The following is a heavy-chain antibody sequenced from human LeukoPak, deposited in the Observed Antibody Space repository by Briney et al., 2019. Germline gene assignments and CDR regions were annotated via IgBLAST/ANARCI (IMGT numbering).Heavy chain of an antibody. CDR1: GGSISSYY. D-gene: IGHD3-3*01. CDR3: ARGAEIFGVVHYYYYMDV. V-gene: IGHV4-59*01. Sequence: SETLSLTCTVSGGSISSYYWSWIRQPPGKGLEWIGYIYYSGSTNYNPSLKSRVTISVDTSKNQCSLKLSSVTAADTAVYYRARGAEIFGVVHYYYYMDVWGKGTTVTVSS. J-gene: IGHJ6*03. CDR2: IYYSGST.